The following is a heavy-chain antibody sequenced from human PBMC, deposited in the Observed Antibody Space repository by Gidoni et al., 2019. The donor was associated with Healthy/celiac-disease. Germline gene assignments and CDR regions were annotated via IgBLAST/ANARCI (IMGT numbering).Heavy chain of an antibody. CDR3: AREHRGNYNHFDY. CDR1: GFTCSSYS. CDR2: ISSSSSYI. J-gene: IGHJ4*02. D-gene: IGHD1-7*01. Sequence: EVQLVESGGGLGQPGGSLRLSCAASGFTCSSYSMNWGRQATGKGLEWVSSISSSSSYIYYADSVKGRFTISRDNSKNSLYLQMNSLRAEDTAVYYCAREHRGNYNHFDYWGQGTLVTVSS. V-gene: IGHV3-21*01.